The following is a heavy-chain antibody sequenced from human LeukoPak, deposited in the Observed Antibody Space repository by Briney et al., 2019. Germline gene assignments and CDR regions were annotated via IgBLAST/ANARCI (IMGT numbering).Heavy chain of an antibody. Sequence: SETLSLTCTVSGGSISSSSYYWGWIRQPPGKGLEWIGSIYYSGSTNYNPSLKSRVTISVDTSKNQSSLKLSSVTAADTAVYYCARHGYTDYGSFDYWGQGTLVTVSS. J-gene: IGHJ4*02. CDR1: GGSISSSSYY. CDR3: ARHGYTDYGSFDY. V-gene: IGHV4-39*07. D-gene: IGHD5-12*01. CDR2: IYYSGST.